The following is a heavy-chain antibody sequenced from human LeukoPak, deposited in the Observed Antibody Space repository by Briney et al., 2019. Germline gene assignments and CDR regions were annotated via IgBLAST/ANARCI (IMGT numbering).Heavy chain of an antibody. CDR3: ARIKGELRDYYTDY. CDR2: INPNSGGT. V-gene: IGHV1-2*06. Sequence: GASVKVSCKASGYTFTGYYMHWVRQAPGQGLEWMGRINPNSGGTSYAQKFQGRVTMTRDTSISTAYMELSRLRSDDTAVYYCARIKGELRDYYTDYWGQGTLVTVSS. CDR1: GYTFTGYY. D-gene: IGHD2-21*02. J-gene: IGHJ4*02.